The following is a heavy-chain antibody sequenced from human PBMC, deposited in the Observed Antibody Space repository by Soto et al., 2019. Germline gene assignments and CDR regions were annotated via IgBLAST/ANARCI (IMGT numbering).Heavy chain of an antibody. J-gene: IGHJ4*02. Sequence: LRLSCAASGFTFSSAWMNWVRQAPGKGLEWVGRIKSKTDGGTTDYAAPVKGRSTISRDDSKNTLYLQTNSLKIEDTAVYYCTTQGLTTVTYFIYWGQGTLVTVSS. CDR3: TTQGLTTVTYFIY. CDR1: GFTFSSAW. D-gene: IGHD4-17*01. CDR2: IKSKTDGGTT. V-gene: IGHV3-15*01.